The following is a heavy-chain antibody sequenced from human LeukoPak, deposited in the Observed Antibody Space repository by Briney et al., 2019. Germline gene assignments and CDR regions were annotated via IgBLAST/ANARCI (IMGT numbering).Heavy chain of an antibody. CDR3: ASDSGYDHHGLFDY. J-gene: IGHJ4*02. Sequence: ASVKVSCKASGYTFTDYYMHWVRQAPGQGLEWMGWINPNSGGTNYAQKFQGRVTMTRDKSISTAYMELYSLRSDDTAVYYCASDSGYDHHGLFDYWGQGTLVTVSS. CDR1: GYTFTDYY. D-gene: IGHD5-12*01. V-gene: IGHV1-2*02. CDR2: INPNSGGT.